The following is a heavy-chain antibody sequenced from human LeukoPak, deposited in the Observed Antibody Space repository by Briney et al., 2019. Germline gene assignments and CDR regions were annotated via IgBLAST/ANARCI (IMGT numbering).Heavy chain of an antibody. CDR3: ARDYCTSTSCFDY. Sequence: GRSPRLSCAASGFTFSNYGFHWVRQAPGKGLEWVAVIWYDGSKKYYADSVKGRFTISRDNSKNTLYLQMSSLRAEDTAVYYCARDYCTSTSCFDYWGQGTLVTVSS. V-gene: IGHV3-33*01. D-gene: IGHD2-2*01. CDR2: IWYDGSKK. CDR1: GFTFSNYG. J-gene: IGHJ4*02.